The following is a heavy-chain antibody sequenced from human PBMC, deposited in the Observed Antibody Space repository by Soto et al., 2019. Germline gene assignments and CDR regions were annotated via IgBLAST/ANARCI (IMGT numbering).Heavy chain of an antibody. V-gene: IGHV1-58*01. CDR1: GFTFTSSA. J-gene: IGHJ4*02. Sequence: GASVKVSCKASGFTFTSSAVQWVRQARGQRLEWIGWIVVGSGNTNYAQKFQERVTITRDMSTSTAYMELSSLRSEDTAVYYCAAAPRIVGATTYNYWGQGTLVTVSS. CDR3: AAAPRIVGATTYNY. D-gene: IGHD1-26*01. CDR2: IVVGSGNT.